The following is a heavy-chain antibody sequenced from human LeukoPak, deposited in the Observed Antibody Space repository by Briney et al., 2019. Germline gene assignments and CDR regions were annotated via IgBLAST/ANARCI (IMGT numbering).Heavy chain of an antibody. D-gene: IGHD3-3*01. CDR3: ARSEAYYDFWSGYYLFDY. J-gene: IGHJ4*02. Sequence: ASVKVSCKAPGYTFTSYGISWVRQAPGQGLEWMGWISAYNGNTNYAQKLQGRVTMTTDTSTSTAYMELRSLRSDDTAVYYCARSEAYYDFWSGYYLFDYWGQGTLVTVSS. CDR2: ISAYNGNT. V-gene: IGHV1-18*01. CDR1: GYTFTSYG.